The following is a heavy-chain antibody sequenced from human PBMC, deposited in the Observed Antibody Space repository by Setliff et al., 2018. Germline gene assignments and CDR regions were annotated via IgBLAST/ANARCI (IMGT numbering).Heavy chain of an antibody. D-gene: IGHD1-20*01. CDR2: IYYSGST. CDR3: ARGNNWEPDAFDV. V-gene: IGHV4-59*01. Sequence: SETLSLTCTVSGGSISSYYWSWIRQPPGKGLEWIAYIYYSGSTNYNPSLKSRVTISVDTSRNQFSLKLSSVTAADTAVYYCARGNNWEPDAFDVWGQGTMVT. CDR1: GGSISSYY. J-gene: IGHJ3*01.